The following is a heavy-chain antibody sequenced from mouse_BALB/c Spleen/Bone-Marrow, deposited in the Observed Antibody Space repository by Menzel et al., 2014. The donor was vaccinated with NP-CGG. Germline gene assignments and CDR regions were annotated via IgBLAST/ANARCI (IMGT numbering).Heavy chain of an antibody. J-gene: IGHJ4*01. CDR3: ARSSSPYYYAMDY. Sequence: VHLVESGPGLVAPSQSLSITCTVSGFSLISYGVHWVRQPPGKGLEWLGVIWAGGSTNYNSALMSRLSISKDNPKSQVFLKMNSLQTDDTAMYYCARSSSPYYYAMDYWGQGTSVTVSS. V-gene: IGHV2-9*02. CDR1: GFSLISYG. D-gene: IGHD1-1*01. CDR2: IWAGGST.